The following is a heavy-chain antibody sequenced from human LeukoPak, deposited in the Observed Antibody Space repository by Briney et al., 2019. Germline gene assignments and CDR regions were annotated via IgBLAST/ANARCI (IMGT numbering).Heavy chain of an antibody. J-gene: IGHJ6*03. CDR2: IIPIFGTA. CDR3: ARARYYGSGSYYTAVGYYYYMDV. D-gene: IGHD3-10*01. V-gene: IGHV1-69*06. CDR1: GGTFSSYA. Sequence: SVKVSCKASGGTFSSYAISWVRQAPGQGLEWMGGIIPIFGTANYAQKFQGRVTITADKSRTTAYMELSSLRSEDTAVYYCARARYYGSGSYYTAVGYYYYMDVWGKGTTVTVSS.